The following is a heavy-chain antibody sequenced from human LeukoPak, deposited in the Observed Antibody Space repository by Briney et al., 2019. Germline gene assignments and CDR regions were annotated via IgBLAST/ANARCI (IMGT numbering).Heavy chain of an antibody. D-gene: IGHD6-13*01. CDR1: GFTLSSYW. CDR2: INSDGSST. J-gene: IGHJ4*02. V-gene: IGHV3-74*01. CDR3: ARDRRGIAAAS. Sequence: GGSLRLSCAASGFTLSSYWMHWVRQAPGKGLVWVSRINSDGSSTSYADSVKGRFTISRDNAKNTLYLQMNSLRAEDTAVYYCARDRRGIAAASWGQGTLVTVSS.